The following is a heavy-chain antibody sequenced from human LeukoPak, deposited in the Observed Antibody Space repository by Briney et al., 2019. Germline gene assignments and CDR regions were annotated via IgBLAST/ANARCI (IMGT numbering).Heavy chain of an antibody. D-gene: IGHD1-26*01. CDR1: GGSISTYY. J-gene: IGHJ6*02. V-gene: IGHV4-59*01. CDR3: ARRPWGGMDV. Sequence: SETLSLTCTVSGGSISTYYWNWIRQPPGKGLEWVGYIHSGSTNYNPSLKSRVTISVDTSKNQFSLKLSSVTAADTAVYYCARRPWGGMDVWGQGTTVTVS. CDR2: IHSGST.